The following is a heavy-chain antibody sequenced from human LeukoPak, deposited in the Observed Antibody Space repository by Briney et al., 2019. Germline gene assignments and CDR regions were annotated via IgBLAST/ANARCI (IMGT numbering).Heavy chain of an antibody. CDR2: IKQDGSEK. CDR3: ARARTNWGSLFDY. CDR1: RFTFSSYW. D-gene: IGHD7-27*01. Sequence: GGSLRLSCAASRFTFSSYWMSWVRQAPGKGLEWVANIKQDGSEKYYVDSVKGRFTISRDNAKNSLDLQMNSLRAEDTAVYYCARARTNWGSLFDYWGQGTLVTVSS. J-gene: IGHJ4*02. V-gene: IGHV3-7*01.